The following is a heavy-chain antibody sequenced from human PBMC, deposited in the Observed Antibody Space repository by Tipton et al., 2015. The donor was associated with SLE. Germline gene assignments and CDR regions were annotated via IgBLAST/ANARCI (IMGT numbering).Heavy chain of an antibody. Sequence: SLRLSCAASGFTFSSYSMNWVRQAPGKGLEWVSSISSSSSYIYYADSVKGRFTISRDNAKNSLYLQMNSLRAEDTAVYYCARDWAPNMDIYYFDYWGQGTLVTVSS. V-gene: IGHV3-21*01. J-gene: IGHJ4*02. CDR3: ARDWAPNMDIYYFDY. CDR2: ISSSSSYI. D-gene: IGHD5-12*01. CDR1: GFTFSSYS.